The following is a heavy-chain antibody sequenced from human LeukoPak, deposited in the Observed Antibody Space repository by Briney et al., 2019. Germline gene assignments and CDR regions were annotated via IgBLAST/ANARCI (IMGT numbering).Heavy chain of an antibody. D-gene: IGHD3-22*01. J-gene: IGHJ4*02. CDR2: ISWNSGSI. CDR1: GFTFYDYA. Sequence: GRSLRLSCAASGFTFYDYAMHWVRQAPGKGVEWGSGISWNSGSIDYADSVKGRFTISRENAKNSLYLQMNSLRADDMALYYCAKAGLPYDSSGYPLGAGGYYFDYWGQGTLVTVSS. CDR3: AKAGLPYDSSGYPLGAGGYYFDY. V-gene: IGHV3-9*03.